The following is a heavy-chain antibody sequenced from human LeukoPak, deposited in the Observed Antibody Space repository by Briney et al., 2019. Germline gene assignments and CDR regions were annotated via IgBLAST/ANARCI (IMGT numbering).Heavy chain of an antibody. J-gene: IGHJ4*02. Sequence: PSETLSLTCTVSGGSISSYYWSWIRQPPGKGLEWMGYIYYSGSTNYNPSLKSRVTISVDTSKNQFSLKLSSVTAADTAVYYCAASYCSGGSCYEQGYWGQGTLVTVSS. CDR2: IYYSGST. D-gene: IGHD2-15*01. CDR3: AASYCSGGSCYEQGY. CDR1: GGSISSYY. V-gene: IGHV4-59*01.